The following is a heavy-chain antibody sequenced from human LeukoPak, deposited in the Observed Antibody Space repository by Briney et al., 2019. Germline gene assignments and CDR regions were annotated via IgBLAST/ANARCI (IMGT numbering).Heavy chain of an antibody. J-gene: IGHJ4*02. CDR3: TRLLYSSGWYPSGY. CDR1: GYTFTAYY. Sequence: ASVKVSCKASGYTFTAYYMYWVRQAPGQGLELMGWINPNSGGTKYAQKFQDRVTMTRDTSISTAYMELSRLRSDDTAVYYCTRLLYSSGWYPSGYWGQGTLVSVSS. D-gene: IGHD6-19*01. V-gene: IGHV1-2*02. CDR2: INPNSGGT.